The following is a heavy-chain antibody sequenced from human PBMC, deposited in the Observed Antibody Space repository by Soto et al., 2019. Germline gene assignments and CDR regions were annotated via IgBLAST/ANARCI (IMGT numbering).Heavy chain of an antibody. J-gene: IGHJ4*02. V-gene: IGHV4-34*01. Sequence: PSETLSLTCAVYGGSFSGYYWSWIRQPPGKGLEWIGEINHSGSTNYNPSLKSRVTISVDTSKNQFSLKLSSVTAADTAVYYCARGREQLGYFDYWGQGTLVTVSS. CDR3: ARGREQLGYFDY. CDR1: GGSFSGYY. D-gene: IGHD6-6*01. CDR2: INHSGST.